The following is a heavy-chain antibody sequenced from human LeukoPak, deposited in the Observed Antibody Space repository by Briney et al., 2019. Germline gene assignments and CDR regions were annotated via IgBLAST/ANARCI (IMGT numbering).Heavy chain of an antibody. J-gene: IGHJ4*02. D-gene: IGHD5-12*01. CDR3: ARVRNSGFRYVDS. V-gene: IGHV3-30*03. CDR1: GFTFSSYG. Sequence: GRSLRLSCAASGFTFSSYGMHWVRQAPGKGLEWVAVISYDGSNKYYADSVKGRFTISRDNSKNTLYLQMNSLRAEDTAVYYCARVRNSGFRYVDSWGQGTLVTVSS. CDR2: ISYDGSNK.